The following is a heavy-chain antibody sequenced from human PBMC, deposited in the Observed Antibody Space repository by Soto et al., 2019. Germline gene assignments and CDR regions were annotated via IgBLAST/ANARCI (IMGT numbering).Heavy chain of an antibody. Sequence: PGGSLRLSCSGSGFTFSTYWMSWVRQAPGKGLEWVANMNRDGTTKHYVDSVRGRFTISRDDAQNSLFLEMTGLTADDTAVYYCERRRKKWLAAPTYFDSWGQGTLVTVSS. V-gene: IGHV3-7*03. CDR2: MNRDGTTK. J-gene: IGHJ5*01. D-gene: IGHD6-19*01. CDR1: GFTFSTYW. CDR3: ERRRKKWLAAPTYFDS.